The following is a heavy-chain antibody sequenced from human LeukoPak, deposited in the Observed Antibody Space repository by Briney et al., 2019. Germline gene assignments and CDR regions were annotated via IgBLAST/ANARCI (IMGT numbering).Heavy chain of an antibody. Sequence: GGSLRLSCAASGFTFSSYGMHWVRQAPGKGLEWVAVIWYDGSNKYYADSVKGRFTISRDNSKNTLYLQMNNLRAEDTAVYYCARDLPKPSIAIFPTYWFDPWGQGTLVTVSS. CDR2: IWYDGSNK. CDR3: ARDLPKPSIAIFPTYWFDP. CDR1: GFTFSSYG. V-gene: IGHV3-33*01. J-gene: IGHJ5*02. D-gene: IGHD3-9*01.